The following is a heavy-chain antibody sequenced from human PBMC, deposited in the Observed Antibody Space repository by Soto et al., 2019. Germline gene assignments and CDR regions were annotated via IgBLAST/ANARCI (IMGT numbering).Heavy chain of an antibody. CDR3: ARVTYSYGMQIDY. V-gene: IGHV5-51*07. D-gene: IGHD5-18*01. J-gene: IGHJ4*02. CDR1: GYSFTSYW. CDR2: IYPGDSDT. Sequence: VKVCWKGCGYSFTSYWIGWLHQMPGKGLEWMGIIYPGDSDTRYSPSFQGQVTISADKSISTAYLQWSSLKASDTAMYYCARVTYSYGMQIDYWGQGTLVPVSS.